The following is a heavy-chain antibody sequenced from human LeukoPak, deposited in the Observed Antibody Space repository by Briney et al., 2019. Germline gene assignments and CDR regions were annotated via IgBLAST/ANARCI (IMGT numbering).Heavy chain of an antibody. CDR3: ARGTIAAAGTLDY. Sequence: GGSLRLSCAASGFTFSSYAMHWVRQAPGKGLEWVAVISYDGSNKYYADSVKGRFTISRDNSKNTLYLQMNSLRAEDTAVYYCARGTIAAAGTLDYWGQGTLATVSS. CDR2: ISYDGSNK. D-gene: IGHD6-13*01. J-gene: IGHJ4*02. V-gene: IGHV3-30*04. CDR1: GFTFSSYA.